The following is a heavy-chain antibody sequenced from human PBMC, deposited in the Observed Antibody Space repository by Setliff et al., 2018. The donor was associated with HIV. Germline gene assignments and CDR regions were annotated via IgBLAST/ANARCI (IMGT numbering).Heavy chain of an antibody. CDR1: GGSFTTYY. D-gene: IGHD1-1*01. V-gene: IGHV4-4*09. Sequence: ASETLSLTCTVSGGSFTTYYWSWLRQPPGKELEWIGYFYTSGSTSYNPSLKSRVTISIDTSKNQFSLKLNAVTAADTAVYYCARRPPLTTGREYYFDFWGQGTLVTVSS. J-gene: IGHJ4*02. CDR3: ARRPPLTTGREYYFDF. CDR2: FYTSGST.